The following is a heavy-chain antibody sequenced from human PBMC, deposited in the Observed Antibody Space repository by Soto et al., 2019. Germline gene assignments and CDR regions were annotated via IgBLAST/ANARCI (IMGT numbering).Heavy chain of an antibody. CDR3: ARAFCTNGVCYYFFDY. J-gene: IGHJ4*01. V-gene: IGHV3-33*01. CDR1: GFTLGTYA. CDR2: IYYDGSNR. D-gene: IGHD2-8*01. Sequence: SLRLSCAASGFTLGTYAMHWVRQAPGKGLEWVAVIYYDGSNRYYGDAVKGRFTISRDNSKSTLYLQMSSLRAEDTAVYYCARAFCTNGVCYYFFDYWGHGTLVTVSS.